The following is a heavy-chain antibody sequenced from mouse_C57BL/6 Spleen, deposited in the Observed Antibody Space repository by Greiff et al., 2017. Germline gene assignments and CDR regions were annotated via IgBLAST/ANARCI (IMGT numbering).Heavy chain of an antibody. D-gene: IGHD1-3*01. CDR3: ARGYISYYFDY. Sequence: DVQLQESGPGLVKPSQSLSLTCSVTGYSITSGYYWNWIRQFPGNKLEWMGYISYDGSNNYNPSLKNRISITRDTSKNQFFLKLNSVTTEDTATYYCARGYISYYFDYWGQGTTLTVSS. V-gene: IGHV3-6*01. CDR2: ISYDGSN. CDR1: GYSITSGYY. J-gene: IGHJ2*01.